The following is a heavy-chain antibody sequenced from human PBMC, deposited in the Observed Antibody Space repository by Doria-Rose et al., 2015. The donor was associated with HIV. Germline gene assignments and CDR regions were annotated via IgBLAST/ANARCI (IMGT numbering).Heavy chain of an antibody. CDR3: ARIKSSRWYHKYYFDF. D-gene: IGHD6-13*01. CDR2: IFSDDER. CDR1: GVSLSSLGMG. J-gene: IGHJ4*02. Sequence: QITLKESSPVLVKPTETLTLTCTVSGVSLSSLGMGVSWIRQPPGKALEWLANIFSDDERSYKASLKSRLTIPRGTSKSQVVLTITDMDPVDTATYYCARIKSSRWYHKYYFDFWGQGTLVIVSA. V-gene: IGHV2-26*01.